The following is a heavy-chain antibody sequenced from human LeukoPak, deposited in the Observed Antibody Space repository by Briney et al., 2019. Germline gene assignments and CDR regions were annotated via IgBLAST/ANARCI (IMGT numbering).Heavy chain of an antibody. CDR2: MSDSGVSS. V-gene: IGHV3-23*01. Sequence: PGGSLRLSCAASGFTFSSYAMSWVRQAPGKGLEWGSGMSDSGVSSYYADSVKVRFTISRDNSKNTLYLQMNSMRAEDTAVYYCATHLACGSTSCPPFDYWGQGTLVTVPS. CDR1: GFTFSSYA. D-gene: IGHD2-2*01. CDR3: ATHLACGSTSCPPFDY. J-gene: IGHJ4*02.